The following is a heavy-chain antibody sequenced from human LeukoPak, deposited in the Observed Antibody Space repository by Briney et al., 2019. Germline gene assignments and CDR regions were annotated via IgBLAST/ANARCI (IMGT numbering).Heavy chain of an antibody. CDR3: ARGTMAHFDY. CDR1: GFTFSDYY. CDR2: ISSSSSYT. V-gene: IGHV3-11*06. Sequence: GGSLRLSCAASGFTFSDYYMSWIRQAPGKGLEWVSYISSSSSYTNYADSVKGRFTISRDNAKNSLYLQMNSLRDEDTAVYYCARGTMAHFDYWGQGTLVTVSS. J-gene: IGHJ4*02. D-gene: IGHD3-10*01.